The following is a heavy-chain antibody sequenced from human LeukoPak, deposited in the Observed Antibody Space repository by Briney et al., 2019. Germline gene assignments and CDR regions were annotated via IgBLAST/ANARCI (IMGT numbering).Heavy chain of an antibody. CDR1: GFTFSIYA. Sequence: GGSLRLSCAASGFTFSIYAMRWVRQAPGKGLEWVSALSGSGNNTYYADSGKGRFTISRDNSKNTRYLQRNSLRAEDTAVYYCAKIDYDSSAYRTFDYWGQGTLVTVSS. D-gene: IGHD3-22*01. J-gene: IGHJ4*02. CDR2: LSGSGNNT. V-gene: IGHV3-23*01. CDR3: AKIDYDSSAYRTFDY.